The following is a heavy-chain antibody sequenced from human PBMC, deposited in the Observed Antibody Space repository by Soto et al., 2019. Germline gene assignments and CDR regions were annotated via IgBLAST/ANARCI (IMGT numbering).Heavy chain of an antibody. CDR3: AKGIYSYGYNSFDY. CDR2: ISGSGGST. V-gene: IGHV3-23*01. CDR1: GFTFSSYA. D-gene: IGHD5-18*01. Sequence: LRLSCAASGFTFSSYAMSWVRQAPGKGLEWVSAISGSGGSTYYADSVKGRFTISRDNSKDTLYLQMNSLRAEDTAVYYCAKGIYSYGYNSFDYWGQGTLVTVSS. J-gene: IGHJ4*02.